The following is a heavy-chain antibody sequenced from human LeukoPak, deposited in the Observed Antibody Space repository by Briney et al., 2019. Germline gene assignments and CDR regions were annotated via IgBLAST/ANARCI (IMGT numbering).Heavy chain of an antibody. Sequence: APVKVSCKASGHTFSSSGISWLQQAPGQGLEWMGWISAYNGNTNYAQKLQGRVTMTTHPSTSTAYMELRSLISDDTAVYYCARLGLTELGYCSSTSCYTWFDPWGKGTLVTVS. J-gene: IGHJ5*02. CDR1: GHTFSSSG. CDR3: ARLGLTELGYCSSTSCYTWFDP. CDR2: ISAYNGNT. V-gene: IGHV1-18*01. D-gene: IGHD2-2*02.